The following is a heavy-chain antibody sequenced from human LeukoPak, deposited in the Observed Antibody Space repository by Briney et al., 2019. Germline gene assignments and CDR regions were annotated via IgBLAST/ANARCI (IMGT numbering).Heavy chain of an antibody. V-gene: IGHV4-30-2*03. Sequence: PSQTLSLTCAVSGGSISSGGYSWSWIRHPPGKGLEWIGYIYYSGSTYYNPSLKSRVTMSVDPSRNQFSLKLSSVTATDTAVFYSARTVYDILTGYYGYSYRMDVWGQGTTVTVSS. CDR3: ARTVYDILTGYYGYSYRMDV. CDR2: IYYSGST. D-gene: IGHD3-9*01. CDR1: GGSISSGGYS. J-gene: IGHJ6*02.